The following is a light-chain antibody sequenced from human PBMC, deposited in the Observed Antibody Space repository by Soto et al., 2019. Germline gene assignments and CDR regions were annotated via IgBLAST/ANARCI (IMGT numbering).Light chain of an antibody. Sequence: EIVLTQSPGTLSLSPGERATLSCRASQSLSSSNLAWYQHKPGQAPRLLIYHASSRATGIPDRFSGSGSGTDFTLTISSLQSEDFAVYYCQQYNNWPPITFGQGTRLEIK. CDR3: QQYNNWPPIT. CDR2: HAS. CDR1: QSLSSSN. V-gene: IGKV3-20*01. J-gene: IGKJ5*01.